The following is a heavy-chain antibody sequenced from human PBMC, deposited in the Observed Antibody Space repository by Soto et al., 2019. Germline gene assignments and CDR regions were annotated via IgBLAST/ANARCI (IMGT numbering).Heavy chain of an antibody. D-gene: IGHD3-10*01. CDR3: ARDIGYYDSGNYYNWSDP. CDR2: IYSGGST. CDR1: GFTVSSNF. J-gene: IGHJ5*02. V-gene: IGHV3-66*01. Sequence: GGSLRLSCAASGFTVSSNFMNWVRQAPGKGLEWLSVIYSGGSTYYADSVKGRFTISRDNSKNTLYLQMNSLRAEDTAVYYCARDIGYYDSGNYYNWSDPWREGPLVTVSS.